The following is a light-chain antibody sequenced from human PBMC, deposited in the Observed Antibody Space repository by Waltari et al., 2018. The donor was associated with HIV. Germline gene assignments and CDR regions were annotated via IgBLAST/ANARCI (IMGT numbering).Light chain of an antibody. CDR3: QSYDASLSGVI. CDR1: SPNIGAGFD. J-gene: IGLJ2*01. CDR2: GNS. Sequence: QSVLTQPPSVSGAPGQRVTISCTGSSPNIGAGFDVHWYQQLPGTAPKLLIHGNSNRPSGVPDRFSGSKSGTSASLAITGLQAEDEADYYCQSYDASLSGVIFGGGTELTVL. V-gene: IGLV1-40*01.